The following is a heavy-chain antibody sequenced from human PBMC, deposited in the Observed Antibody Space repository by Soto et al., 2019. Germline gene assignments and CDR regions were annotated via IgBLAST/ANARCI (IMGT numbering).Heavy chain of an antibody. D-gene: IGHD2-15*01. V-gene: IGHV3-66*01. CDR2: IYSGGST. CDR3: ERAQDSVPLDY. J-gene: IGHJ4*02. Sequence: EVQLVESGGGLVQPGGSLRLSCAASGFTVSTKYMNWVRQAPGKGLAWVSIIYSGGSTKYSDSVKGRFIISSETSKNTLYLQMNSLRADDTAMYDCERAQDSVPLDYWRQGTLVTVSS. CDR1: GFTVSTKY.